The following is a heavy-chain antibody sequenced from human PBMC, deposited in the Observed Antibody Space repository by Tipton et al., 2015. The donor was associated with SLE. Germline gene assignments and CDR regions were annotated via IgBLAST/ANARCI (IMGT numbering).Heavy chain of an antibody. Sequence: SLRLSCAASGFTFSSYWMHWVRQAPGKGLVWVSRINSDGSSTSYADSVKGRFTISRDNAKNTLYLQMNSLRAEDTAVYYCARVKGIAAAVNFDYWGQGTLVTVSS. J-gene: IGHJ4*02. CDR3: ARVKGIAAAVNFDY. D-gene: IGHD6-13*01. CDR1: GFTFSSYW. CDR2: INSDGSST. V-gene: IGHV3-74*01.